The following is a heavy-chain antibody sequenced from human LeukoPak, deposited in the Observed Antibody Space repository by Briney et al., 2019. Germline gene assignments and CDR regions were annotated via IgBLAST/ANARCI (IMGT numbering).Heavy chain of an antibody. CDR2: ISGGGGST. J-gene: IGHJ4*02. V-gene: IGHV3-23*01. CDR3: ATSRTFDY. Sequence: GGSLRLSCAASGFTFSTYAMSWVRQAPGKGLEWVSAISGGGGSTNYADSVKGRVTVSRDNSKSTLYLQMNSLRAEDTAVYYCATSRTFDYWGQGTLVTVSS. D-gene: IGHD1-7*01. CDR1: GFTFSTYA.